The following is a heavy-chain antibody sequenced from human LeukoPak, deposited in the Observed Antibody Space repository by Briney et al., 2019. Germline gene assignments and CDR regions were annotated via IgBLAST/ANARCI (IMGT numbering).Heavy chain of an antibody. V-gene: IGHV3-23*01. CDR3: AKPYCGGDCSKYYFDY. CDR2: ISGSGGST. CDR1: GFTFSSYA. J-gene: IGHJ4*02. Sequence: GGSLRFSCAASGFTFSSYAMSWVRQAPGKGLEWVSVISGSGGSTYYADSVKGRFTISRDNSKNTLYLQMNSLRAEDTAVYYCAKPYCGGDCSKYYFDYWGQGTLVTVSS. D-gene: IGHD2-21*02.